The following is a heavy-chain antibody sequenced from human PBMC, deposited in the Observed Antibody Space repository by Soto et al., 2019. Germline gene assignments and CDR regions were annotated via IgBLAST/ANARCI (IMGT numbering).Heavy chain of an antibody. D-gene: IGHD3-22*01. CDR2: INPSGST. J-gene: IGHJ3*02. CDR1: GGSFSGYY. CDR3: AGRVVVISDDAFDI. Sequence: QVQLQQRGAGLLKPSETLSLTCAVYGGSFSGYYWSWIRQPPGKGLEWIGEINPSGSTNYNPSLTCRVTISVDTSNYQFSLKLGSVTAADTFVYYCAGRVVVISDDAFDIWGHGTMVTVSS. V-gene: IGHV4-34*01.